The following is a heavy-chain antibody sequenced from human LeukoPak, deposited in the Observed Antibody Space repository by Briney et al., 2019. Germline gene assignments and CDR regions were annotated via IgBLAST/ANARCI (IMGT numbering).Heavy chain of an antibody. CDR2: IYHSGST. Sequence: PSETLSLTCAVSGGSINSNDWWSWVRQPPGKGLEWIGEIYHSGSTNYNPSLKSRVTISVDKSKNQFSLKLSSVTAADTAVYYCARDRGGYTYSHDYWGQGTLVTVSS. V-gene: IGHV4-4*02. CDR1: GGSINSNDW. CDR3: ARDRGGYTYSHDY. J-gene: IGHJ4*02. D-gene: IGHD5-18*01.